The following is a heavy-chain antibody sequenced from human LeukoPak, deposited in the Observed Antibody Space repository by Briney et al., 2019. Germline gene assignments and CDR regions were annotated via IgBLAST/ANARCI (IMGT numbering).Heavy chain of an antibody. CDR3: AGQTGYTNGLWDY. Sequence: SETLSLTCTVSGGSISSSSYYWGWFRQPPGKELEWIGSIHYTGSTSYNPSRKSRVTISVDTSKNQMSLKLSSATASDTAVFYCAGQTGYTNGLWDYWGQGTLVTVSS. CDR2: IHYTGST. D-gene: IGHD6-19*01. CDR1: GGSISSSSYY. J-gene: IGHJ4*02. V-gene: IGHV4-39*01.